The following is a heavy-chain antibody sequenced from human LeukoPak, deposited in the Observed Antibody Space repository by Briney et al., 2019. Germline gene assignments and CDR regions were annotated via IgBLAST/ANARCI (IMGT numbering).Heavy chain of an antibody. J-gene: IGHJ4*02. CDR3: ARARDYYDSSGFTTYFDY. V-gene: IGHV3-53*01. CDR1: GFTVSNNY. D-gene: IGHD3-22*01. Sequence: GGSLRLPCAASGFTVSNNYMSWVRQAPGKGLEWVSIIYSGGSTYYADSVKGRFTISRDNSKNTLYLQMNSLRAEDTAVYYCARARDYYDSSGFTTYFDYWGQGTLVTVSS. CDR2: IYSGGST.